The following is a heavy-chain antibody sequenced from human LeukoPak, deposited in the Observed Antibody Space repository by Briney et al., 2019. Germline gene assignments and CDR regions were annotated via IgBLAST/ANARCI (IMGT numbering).Heavy chain of an antibody. J-gene: IGHJ4*02. CDR1: GSTFSIYW. CDR3: ARVMYGSGSRSFDY. CDR2: INSDGSRT. V-gene: IGHV3-74*01. Sequence: GGSLRLSCAASGSTFSIYWMHWVRQVPGKGLVWVSHINSDGSRTIYADSVKGRFTISRDNAKNTLYLQMNSLRVEDTAVYYCARVMYGSGSRSFDYWGQGTLVTVSS. D-gene: IGHD3-10*01.